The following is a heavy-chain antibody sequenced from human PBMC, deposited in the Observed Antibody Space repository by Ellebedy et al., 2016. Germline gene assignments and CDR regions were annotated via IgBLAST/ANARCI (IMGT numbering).Heavy chain of an antibody. J-gene: IGHJ6*03. Sequence: GESLKISCKGSGYSFTSYWIGWVRQMPGKGLEWMGIIYPGDSDTRYSPSFQGQVTISADKSISTAYLQWSSLKASDTAMYYCARRYYYDSSGYSDGGMDVWGKGTTVTVSS. V-gene: IGHV5-51*01. D-gene: IGHD3-22*01. CDR1: GYSFTSYW. CDR3: ARRYYYDSSGYSDGGMDV. CDR2: IYPGDSDT.